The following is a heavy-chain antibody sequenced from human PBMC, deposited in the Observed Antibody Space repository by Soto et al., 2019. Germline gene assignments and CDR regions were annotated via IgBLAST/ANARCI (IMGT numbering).Heavy chain of an antibody. CDR1: GGSISSGGYY. J-gene: IGHJ4*02. CDR2: IYYSGST. D-gene: IGHD3-22*01. Sequence: TLSLTCTVSGGSISSGGYYWSWIRQHPGKGLEWIGYIYYSGSTYYNPSLKSRVTISVDTSKNQFSLKLSSVTAADTAVYYCARAPPYDSSGLGGGLDYWGQGTLVTVSS. V-gene: IGHV4-31*03. CDR3: ARAPPYDSSGLGGGLDY.